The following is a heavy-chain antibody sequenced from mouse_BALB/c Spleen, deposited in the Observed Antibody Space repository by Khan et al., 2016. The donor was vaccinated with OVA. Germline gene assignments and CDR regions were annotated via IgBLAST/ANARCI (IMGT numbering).Heavy chain of an antibody. CDR1: GYIFTSYY. Sequence: QVQLQQSGPELVKPGASVRISCKASGYIFTSYYIHWVKQRPGQGLEWIGGIYPGSINSNYNENFKGKATLTADKSSSTAYMQLSSLTPEDSAVNFCARWGGNYPSYSMDYWGQGTSVTVSS. V-gene: IGHV1-66*01. J-gene: IGHJ4*01. CDR3: ARWGGNYPSYSMDY. CDR2: IYPGSINS. D-gene: IGHD2-1*01.